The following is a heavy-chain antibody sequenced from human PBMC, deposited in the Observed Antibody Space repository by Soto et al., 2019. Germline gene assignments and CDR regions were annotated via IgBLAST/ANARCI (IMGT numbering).Heavy chain of an antibody. CDR2: INPNSGGT. V-gene: IGHV1-2*04. D-gene: IGHD3-16*01. CDR1: GYTFTAYY. CDR3: ARDRRGRAFDI. J-gene: IGHJ3*02. Sequence: ASVKGSCKASGYTFTAYYMHWVRQAPGQGLEWMGWINPNSGGTNYAQKFQGWVTMTRDTSISTAYMELSRLRSDDTAVYYCARDRRGRAFDIWGQGTMVTVSS.